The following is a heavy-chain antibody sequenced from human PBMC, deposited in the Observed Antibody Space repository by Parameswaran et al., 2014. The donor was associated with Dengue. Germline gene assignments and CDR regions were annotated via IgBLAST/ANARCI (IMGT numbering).Heavy chain of an antibody. Sequence: WVRQAPGQGLEWMGIINPSGGSTSYAQKFQGRVTMTRDTSTSTVYMELSSLRSEDTAVYYCARSLLGYCSSTSCYEGDYFDYWGQGTLVTVSS. D-gene: IGHD2-2*01. V-gene: IGHV1-46*01. J-gene: IGHJ4*02. CDR3: ARSLLGYCSSTSCYEGDYFDY. CDR2: INPSGGST.